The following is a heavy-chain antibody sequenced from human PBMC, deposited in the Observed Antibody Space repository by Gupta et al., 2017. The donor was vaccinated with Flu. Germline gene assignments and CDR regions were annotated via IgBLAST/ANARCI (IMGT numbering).Heavy chain of an antibody. V-gene: IGHV1-2*06. J-gene: IGHJ5*02. CDR1: GYTFTGYY. D-gene: IGHD4-17*01. Sequence: QVQLVQSGAEVKKPGASVKVSCKASGYTFTGYYMHWVRQAPGQGLEWMGRINPNSGGTNYAQKFQGRVTMTRDTSISTAYMELSRLRSDDTAVYYCARDNDYGDYGSNWFDPWGQGTLVTVSS. CDR3: ARDNDYGDYGSNWFDP. CDR2: INPNSGGT.